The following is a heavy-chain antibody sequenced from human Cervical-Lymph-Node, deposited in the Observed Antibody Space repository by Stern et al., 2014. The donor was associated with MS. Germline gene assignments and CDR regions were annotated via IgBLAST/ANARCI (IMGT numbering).Heavy chain of an antibody. CDR2: IWDDGSNK. D-gene: IGHD6-13*01. Sequence: VQLVESGGCVVQPGRSLRLSCAASGFTFSSYGMHWVRQAPGKGLEWVAVIWDDGSNKYYADSVKGRFTISRDNSKNTLYLQMNSLRAEDTAVYYCARETIRIAAAGTIGNYYYYYGMDVWGQGTTVTVSS. CDR3: ARETIRIAAAGTIGNYYYYYGMDV. V-gene: IGHV3-33*01. J-gene: IGHJ6*02. CDR1: GFTFSSYG.